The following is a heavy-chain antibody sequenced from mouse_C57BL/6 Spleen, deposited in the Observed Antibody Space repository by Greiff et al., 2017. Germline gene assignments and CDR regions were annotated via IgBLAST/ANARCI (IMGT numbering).Heavy chain of an antibody. CDR2: INPSSGYT. V-gene: IGHV1-4*01. CDR1: GYTFTSYT. D-gene: IGHD1-1*01. CDR3: ARSNYGSSQYYFDY. J-gene: IGHJ2*01. Sequence: QVQLKQSGAELARPGASVKMSCKASGYTFTSYTMHWVNQRPGQGLEWIGYINPSSGYTKDNQKFKDKATLTADKSSSTAYMQLSSLTSEDSAVYYCARSNYGSSQYYFDYWGQGTTLTVSS.